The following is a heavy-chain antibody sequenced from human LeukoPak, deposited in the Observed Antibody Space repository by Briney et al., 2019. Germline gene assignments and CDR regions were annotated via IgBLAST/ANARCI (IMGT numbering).Heavy chain of an antibody. CDR2: FYPTGST. V-gene: IGHV4-4*09. Sequence: SETLSLTCTVSYGSISTYYWSWIRQPPGMPLECVGYFYPTGSTDYNPSLKSRVTISVDASKNQISLSLTSVTAADTAIYYCARHYCTGASCPDYFDYWGRGTLVAVSS. CDR1: YGSISTYY. D-gene: IGHD2-15*01. J-gene: IGHJ4*02. CDR3: ARHYCTGASCPDYFDY.